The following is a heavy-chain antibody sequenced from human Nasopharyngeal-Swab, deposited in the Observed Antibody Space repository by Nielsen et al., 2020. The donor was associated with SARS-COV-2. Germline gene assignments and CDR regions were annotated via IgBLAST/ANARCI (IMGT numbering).Heavy chain of an antibody. CDR1: GFTFSSYS. Sequence: GESLKISCAASGFTFSSYSMNWVRQAPGKGLEWVSSISSSSSYIYYADSVKGRFTISRDNAKNSLYLQMNSLRAEDTAVYYCARGDRSGSYCPDYWGQGTLVTVSS. CDR3: ARGDRSGSYCPDY. J-gene: IGHJ4*02. V-gene: IGHV3-21*01. D-gene: IGHD3-10*01. CDR2: ISSSSSYI.